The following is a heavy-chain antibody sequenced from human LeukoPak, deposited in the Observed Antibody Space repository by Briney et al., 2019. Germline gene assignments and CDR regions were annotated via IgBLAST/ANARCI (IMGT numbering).Heavy chain of an antibody. J-gene: IGHJ4*02. V-gene: IGHV4-4*08. Sequence: SETLSLTCTVSGGSITGSYWTWIRQPPGKGLECIGYVYSNGNTNYNPSLKSRVTISIDTSKNQFSLKLTSVTAADTAVYYCARSQPPYSTRWYYFDYWGQGTLVTVSS. CDR3: ARSQPPYSTRWYYFDY. CDR1: GGSITGSY. D-gene: IGHD6-13*01. CDR2: VYSNGNT.